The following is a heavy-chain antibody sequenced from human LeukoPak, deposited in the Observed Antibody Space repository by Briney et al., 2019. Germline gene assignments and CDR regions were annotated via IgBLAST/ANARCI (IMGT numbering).Heavy chain of an antibody. J-gene: IGHJ4*02. CDR2: IIPIFGTA. Sequence: GAPVKVPCKASGGTFSSYAISWVRQAPGQGLEWMGGIIPIFGTANYAQKFQGRVTITADESTSTAYMELSSLRSEDTAVYYCARGPGSSWYLGGVYYFDYWGQGTLVTVSS. D-gene: IGHD6-13*01. CDR1: GGTFSSYA. V-gene: IGHV1-69*13. CDR3: ARGPGSSWYLGGVYYFDY.